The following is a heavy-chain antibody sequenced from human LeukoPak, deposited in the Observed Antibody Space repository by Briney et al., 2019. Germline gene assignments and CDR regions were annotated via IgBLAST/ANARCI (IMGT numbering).Heavy chain of an antibody. D-gene: IGHD4-23*01. CDR3: ARTQEPVAPRYYYYYMDV. V-gene: IGHV6-1*01. Sequence: SQTLSLTCAISGDSVSSSSGAWNWIRQSPSRGLEWLGRTFYRSKWYNDYAESVQSRISINPDTSKNQFSLQLNSVTPEDTAVYYCARTQEPVAPRYYYYYMDVWGKGTTVTVSS. J-gene: IGHJ6*03. CDR2: TFYRSKWYN. CDR1: GDSVSSSSGA.